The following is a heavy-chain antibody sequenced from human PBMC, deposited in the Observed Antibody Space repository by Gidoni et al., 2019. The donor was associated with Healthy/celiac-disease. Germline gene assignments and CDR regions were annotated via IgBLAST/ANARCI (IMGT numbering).Heavy chain of an antibody. CDR1: GYTFTANY. CDR2: INPNSGGT. D-gene: IGHD1-1*01. CDR3: ARGRSGWPPGKFDY. Sequence: QVQLVQSGAEVKKPGASVKVSCKASGYTFTANYMYWVRQAPGQGLEWMGWINPNSGGTNYAQKFQDRVTMTRDTSTTTAYMELSRLRSDDTAMYYCARGRSGWPPGKFDYWGQGTLVTVSS. J-gene: IGHJ4*02. V-gene: IGHV1-2*02.